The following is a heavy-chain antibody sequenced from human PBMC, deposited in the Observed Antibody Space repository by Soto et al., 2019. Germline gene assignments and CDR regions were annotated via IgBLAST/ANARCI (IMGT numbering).Heavy chain of an antibody. V-gene: IGHV3-33*01. CDR2: IWFAGSKN. CDR1: GFTFGGSG. Sequence: QVQMVESGGGVVQPRTSLRLSCVASGFTFGGSGMHWVRQAAGGSLEWVAIIWFAGSKNYYAASVKGRLTVTRDNSKNTLYLKMDSLRGDDTVVYYCARDLNTGYIDYWGQGTLVTVSS. J-gene: IGHJ4*02. CDR3: ARDLNTGYIDY. D-gene: IGHD5-12*01.